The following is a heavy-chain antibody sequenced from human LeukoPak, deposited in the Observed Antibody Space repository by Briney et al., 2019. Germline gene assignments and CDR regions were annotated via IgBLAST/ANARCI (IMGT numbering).Heavy chain of an antibody. D-gene: IGHD4-17*01. CDR1: GGSISSYY. J-gene: IGHJ4*02. CDR3: ARALGRTVTYYFDY. V-gene: IGHV4-59*01. Sequence: PSETLSLTCTVSGGSISSYYWSWVRQPPGKGLEWIGYIYYSGSTNYNPSLKSRVTISVETSKNQFSLKLSSVTAADAAVYYCARALGRTVTYYFDYWGQGTLVTVSS. CDR2: IYYSGST.